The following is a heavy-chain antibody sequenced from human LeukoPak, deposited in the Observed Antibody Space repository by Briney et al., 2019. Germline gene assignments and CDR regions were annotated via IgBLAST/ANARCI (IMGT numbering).Heavy chain of an antibody. CDR2: IIPIFGIA. D-gene: IGHD2-2*02. J-gene: IGHJ6*02. V-gene: IGHV1-69*04. Sequence: SVNASSNPAAGTFSSYAISWVRQAPGQGLEWMERIIPIFGIANHAQKFQGTVTITTGKSANTAYMELTRQIWTSTAVYYCAMAGYCSSTSCYTGSGPYYYYGMDVWGQGTTVTVSS. CDR3: AMAGYCSSTSCYTGSGPYYYYGMDV. CDR1: AGTFSSYA.